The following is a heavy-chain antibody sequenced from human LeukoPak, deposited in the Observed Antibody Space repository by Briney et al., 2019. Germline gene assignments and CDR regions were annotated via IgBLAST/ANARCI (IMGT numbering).Heavy chain of an antibody. CDR2: IYSGGST. V-gene: IGHV3-66*02. CDR1: GFTVSSNY. Sequence: PGGSPRLSCAASGFTVSSNYMSWVRQAPGKGLEWVSVIYSGGSTYYADSVKGRFTISRDNSKNTLYLQMNSLRAEDTAVYYCAREDISGNLWPNDAFDIWGQGTMVTVSS. D-gene: IGHD3-22*01. CDR3: AREDISGNLWPNDAFDI. J-gene: IGHJ3*02.